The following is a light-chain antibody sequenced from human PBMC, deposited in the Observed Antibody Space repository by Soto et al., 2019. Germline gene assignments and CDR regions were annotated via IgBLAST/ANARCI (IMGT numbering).Light chain of an antibody. V-gene: IGKV1-5*01. Sequence: GERITITCRASQNINTWLAWYQQKNGRAPKVLIYDASSLESGVPSRISGSGYGTEFILTISSLQLDDFATYYCHQYYGYPYTFGQGTRLEIK. CDR1: QNINTW. J-gene: IGKJ5*01. CDR3: HQYYGYPYT. CDR2: DAS.